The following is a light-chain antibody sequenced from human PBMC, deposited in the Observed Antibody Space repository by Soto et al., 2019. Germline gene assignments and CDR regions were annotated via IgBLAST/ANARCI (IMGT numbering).Light chain of an antibody. CDR1: QSLLHSNGYNY. CDR2: LGS. J-gene: IGKJ2*01. Sequence: DIVMTQSPLSLPVTPGEPASISCRSSQSLLHSNGYNYLDWYLQKPGQSPQLLIYLGSNRASGVPDRFSGSVSGTDFTLKISRVEAEDVGVYYCMRALQSPMYTFDQGPKLEIK. CDR3: MRALQSPMYT. V-gene: IGKV2-28*01.